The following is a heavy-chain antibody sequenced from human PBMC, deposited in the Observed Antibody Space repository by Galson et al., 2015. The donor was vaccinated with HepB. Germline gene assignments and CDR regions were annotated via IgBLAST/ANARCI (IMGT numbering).Heavy chain of an antibody. CDR3: ARHGGLFEGDCSGGSCYSGGGASHFDY. D-gene: IGHD2-15*01. J-gene: IGHJ4*02. CDR2: IYYSGST. Sequence: GGSISSYYWSWIRQPPGKGLAWIGYIYYSGSTNYNPSLKRRVTISVDTSKNQFSLKLSSVTAADTAVYYCARHGGLFEGDCSGGSCYSGGGASHFDYWGQGTLVTVSS. CDR1: GGSISSYY. V-gene: IGHV4-59*08.